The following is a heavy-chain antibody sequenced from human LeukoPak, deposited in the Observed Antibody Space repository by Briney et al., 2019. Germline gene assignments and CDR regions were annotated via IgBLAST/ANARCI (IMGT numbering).Heavy chain of an antibody. CDR2: IIPIFGTA. CDR3: ARGSDVLLWFGDLFFDP. CDR1: GGTFNSYA. V-gene: IGHV1-69*06. D-gene: IGHD3-10*01. J-gene: IGHJ5*02. Sequence: ASVKVSCKASGGTFNSYAISWVRQAPGQGLEWMGGIIPIFGTANYAQKFQGRVTITADKSTSTAYMELSSLRSEDTAVYYCARGSDVLLWFGDLFFDPWGQGTLVTVSS.